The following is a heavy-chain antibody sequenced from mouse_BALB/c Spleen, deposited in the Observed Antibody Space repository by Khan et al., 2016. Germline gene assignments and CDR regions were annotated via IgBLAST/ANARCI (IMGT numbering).Heavy chain of an antibody. CDR2: IWSGGST. D-gene: IGHD2-10*02. CDR1: GFSLTSYG. CDR3: ATSVWILYYYAMDY. V-gene: IGHV2-2*02. J-gene: IGHJ4*01. Sequence: QMQLEESGPGLVQPSQSLSITCTVSGFSLTSYGVHWVRQSPGKGLEWLGVIWSGGSTDYNAAFISRLSISKDNSKSQVFFKMNSLQANDTAIYYCATSVWILYYYAMDYWGQGTSVTVSS.